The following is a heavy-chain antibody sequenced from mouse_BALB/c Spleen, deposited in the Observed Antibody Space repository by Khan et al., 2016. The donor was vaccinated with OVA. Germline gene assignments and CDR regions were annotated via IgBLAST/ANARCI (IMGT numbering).Heavy chain of an antibody. CDR2: IGYSGST. Sequence: EVQLQESGPGLVKPSQSLSLTCTVTGYSITSDYAWNWIRQFPGNKLEWMGYIGYSGSTSYNPSLKSRISITRDTSKNQFFLQLNSVTTEDTATYYCARLGPGFAYWCQGTLVTVAA. D-gene: IGHD4-1*01. J-gene: IGHJ3*01. CDR1: GYSITSDYA. CDR3: ARLGPGFAY. V-gene: IGHV3-2*02.